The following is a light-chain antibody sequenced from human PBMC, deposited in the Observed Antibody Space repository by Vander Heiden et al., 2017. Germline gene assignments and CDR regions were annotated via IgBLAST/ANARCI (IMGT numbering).Light chain of an antibody. Sequence: AIRMTQSPSSLSASTGDRVTITCRASQGISSYLAWYQQKPGKAPKLLIYAASTLQSGVPSRFSGSGYGTDFTLTISCRQSEDFATYYCQQDDSYPMYTFGQGTKLEIK. CDR2: AAS. V-gene: IGKV1-8*01. CDR1: QGISSY. CDR3: QQDDSYPMYT. J-gene: IGKJ2*01.